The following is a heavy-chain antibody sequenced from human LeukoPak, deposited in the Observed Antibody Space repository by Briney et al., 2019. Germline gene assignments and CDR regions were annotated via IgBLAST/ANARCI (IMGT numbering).Heavy chain of an antibody. CDR3: ARSSNCGGDCYSQTPPGY. D-gene: IGHD2-21*02. J-gene: IGHJ4*02. CDR2: ISSSSSYI. V-gene: IGHV3-21*01. Sequence: PGGSLRLSCAASGFTFSSYSMNWVRQAPGKGLEWVSSISSSSSYIYYADSVKGRFTISRDNAKNSLYLQINSLRAEDTAVYYCARSSNCGGDCYSQTPPGYWGQGTLVTVSS. CDR1: GFTFSSYS.